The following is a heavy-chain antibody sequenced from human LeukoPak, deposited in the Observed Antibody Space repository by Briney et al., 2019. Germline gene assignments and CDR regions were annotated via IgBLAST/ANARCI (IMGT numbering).Heavy chain of an antibody. D-gene: IGHD3-9*01. V-gene: IGHV1-69*01. CDR1: GGTFSSYA. CDR2: IIPIFGTA. J-gene: IGHJ4*02. CDR3: AADYDILTGYFPLDY. Sequence: SVRVSCKASGGTFSSYAISWVRQAPGQGLEWMGGIIPIFGTANYAQKFQGRVTITADESTSTAYMELSSLRSEDTAVYYCAADYDILTGYFPLDYWGQGTLVTVSS.